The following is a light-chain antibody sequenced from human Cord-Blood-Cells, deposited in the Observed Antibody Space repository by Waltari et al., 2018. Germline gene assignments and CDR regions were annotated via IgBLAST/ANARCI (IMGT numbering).Light chain of an antibody. Sequence: DIQLTQSPSFLSASVGDRVTITCRASQGISSYLAWYEQKPGKAPKLLIYAASTLQSGFPSTFSGSGSGTELTLTSSSLQPEDFATDYCQQLNSYPCTFGPGTKVDIK. V-gene: IGKV1-9*01. CDR2: AAS. J-gene: IGKJ3*01. CDR3: QQLNSYPCT. CDR1: QGISSY.